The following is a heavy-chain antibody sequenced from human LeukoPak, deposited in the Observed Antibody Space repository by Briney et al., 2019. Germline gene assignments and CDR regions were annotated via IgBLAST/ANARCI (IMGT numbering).Heavy chain of an antibody. V-gene: IGHV1-18*01. D-gene: IGHD3-3*01. CDR1: GYTFTSYG. CDR2: ISAYNGNT. Sequence: ASVKVSCKASGYTFTSYGISWVRQAPGQGLEWMGWISAYNGNTNYAQKLRGRVTMTTDTSTSTAYMELRSLRSDDTAVYYCARPDYDFWSGYFFLDYWGQGTLVTVSS. CDR3: ARPDYDFWSGYFFLDY. J-gene: IGHJ4*02.